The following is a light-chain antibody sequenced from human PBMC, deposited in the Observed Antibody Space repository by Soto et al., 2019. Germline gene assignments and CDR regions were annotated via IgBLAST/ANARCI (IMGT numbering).Light chain of an antibody. J-gene: IGLJ3*02. V-gene: IGLV1-47*01. CDR2: RDG. CDR1: SSNIGSHY. Sequence: QSVLTQPPSASGTPGQSLTISCAGSSSNIGSHYVYWYQHLPGTAPKLLIFRDGQRPSGVPDRFFGSKSGTSASLAISGLRSDDEAHYYCAVWDASLTGWVFGGGTKLTVL. CDR3: AVWDASLTGWV.